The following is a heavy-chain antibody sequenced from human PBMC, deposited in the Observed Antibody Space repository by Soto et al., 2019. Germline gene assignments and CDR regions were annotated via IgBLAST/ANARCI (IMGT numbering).Heavy chain of an antibody. CDR1: GGSVSSGSYY. Sequence: QVQLQESGPGLVKPSETLSLTCTVSGGSVSSGSYYWSWIRQPPGKGLEWIGYIYYSGSTNYNPSLKSRVTIPVDTSKNQFSLKLSAVTAADTGVYYCARVPYYDFWSGYYGMDVWGQGTTVTVSS. CDR2: IYYSGST. V-gene: IGHV4-61*01. D-gene: IGHD3-3*01. J-gene: IGHJ6*02. CDR3: ARVPYYDFWSGYYGMDV.